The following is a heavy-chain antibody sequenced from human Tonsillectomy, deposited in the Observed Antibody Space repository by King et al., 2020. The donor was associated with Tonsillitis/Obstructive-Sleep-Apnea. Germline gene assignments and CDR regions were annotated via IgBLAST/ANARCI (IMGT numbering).Heavy chain of an antibody. CDR2: IYYSGST. CDR1: GGSISSYY. J-gene: IGHJ3*02. Sequence: QLQESGPGLVKPSETLSLTCTVSGGSISSYYWSWIRQPPGKGLEWIGYIYYSGSTKYNPSLKSRVTISVDTSKNQFSLKLSSVTAADTAVFYCARESLDAFDIWGQGTRVTVSS. CDR3: ARESLDAFDI. V-gene: IGHV4-59*01.